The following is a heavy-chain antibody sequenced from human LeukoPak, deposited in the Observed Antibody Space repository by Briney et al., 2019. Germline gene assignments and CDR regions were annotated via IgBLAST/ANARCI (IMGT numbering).Heavy chain of an antibody. V-gene: IGHV3-23*01. CDR1: GFTFSSYA. Sequence: GGSLRLSCAASGFTFSSYAMSWVRQAPGKGLEWVSGLYAGGESYYADSVLGRFTISRDNSNNTVFLEMNSLTADDTAVYFCARDSAGNQYSSGNFDLWGQGTLVTVSS. J-gene: IGHJ4*02. D-gene: IGHD3-10*01. CDR2: LYAGGES. CDR3: ARDSAGNQYSSGNFDL.